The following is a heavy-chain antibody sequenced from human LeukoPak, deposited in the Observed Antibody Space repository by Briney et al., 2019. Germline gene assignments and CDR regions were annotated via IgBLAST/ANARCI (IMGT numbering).Heavy chain of an antibody. V-gene: IGHV4-39*01. CDR2: VYYSGRT. J-gene: IGHJ5*02. D-gene: IGHD3-10*01. CDR3: ARPSDRRTMVRGVGGWFDP. CDR1: GGTHSRSHYY. Sequence: PSETLLLTCTVSGGTHSRSHYYWRWIRQPQAKGLEWIGSVYYSGRTYYNPSLKSRVPISVDTSKNQFSLKLTSVTAADTAVYYCARPSDRRTMVRGVGGWFDPWGQGTLVTVSS.